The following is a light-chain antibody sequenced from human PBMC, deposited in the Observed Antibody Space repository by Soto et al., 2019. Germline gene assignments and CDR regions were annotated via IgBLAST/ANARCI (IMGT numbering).Light chain of an antibody. Sequence: QAVVTQEPSLTVSPGGTVTLTCGSSTGAVTSSHYPYWFQQKPGQAPMTLIYDTSTKHSWTPARFSGSLLGGKAALTLSGAQPEDEAEYYCTSYTSSTTWVFGGGTKLTVL. CDR3: TSYTSSTTWV. CDR1: TGAVTSSHY. V-gene: IGLV7-46*01. J-gene: IGLJ3*02. CDR2: DTS.